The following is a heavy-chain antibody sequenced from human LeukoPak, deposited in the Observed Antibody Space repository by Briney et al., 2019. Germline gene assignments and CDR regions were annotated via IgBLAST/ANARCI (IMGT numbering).Heavy chain of an antibody. Sequence: ASVKVSCKASGYTFTSYYMHWVRQATGQGLEWMGWMNPNSGNTGYAQKFQGRVTMTRNTSISTAYMELSSLRSEDTAVYYCAREEYGSGSYYNGNWFDPWGQGTLVTVSS. V-gene: IGHV1-8*01. D-gene: IGHD3-10*01. CDR1: GYTFTSYY. CDR2: MNPNSGNT. J-gene: IGHJ5*02. CDR3: AREEYGSGSYYNGNWFDP.